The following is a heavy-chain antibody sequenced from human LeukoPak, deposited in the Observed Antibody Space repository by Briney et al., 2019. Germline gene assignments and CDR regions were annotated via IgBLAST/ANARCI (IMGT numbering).Heavy chain of an antibody. CDR3: ARDARHFPPNDAFDI. CDR2: ISYDGSNK. CDR1: GFTFSSYG. Sequence: GRSLRLSCAASGFTFSSYGMHWVRQAPGKGLEWVAVISYDGSNKYYADSVKGRFTISRDNSKNTLYLQMNSLRSDDTAVYYCARDARHFPPNDAFDIWGQGTMVTVSS. V-gene: IGHV3-30*03. J-gene: IGHJ3*02.